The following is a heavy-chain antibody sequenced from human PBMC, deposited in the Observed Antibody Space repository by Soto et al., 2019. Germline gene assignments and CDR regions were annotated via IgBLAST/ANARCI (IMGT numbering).Heavy chain of an antibody. J-gene: IGHJ4*02. Sequence: GGSLRLSCAGTGFTFRSFAMSWVRQAPGKGLECVSYIRASGDNTYYADSVKGRFTISRDNSKNILYLQMNSLRAEDTAVYYCAKDLNIAARPIFDNWGQGTLVTVSS. V-gene: IGHV3-23*01. CDR1: GFTFRSFA. CDR3: AKDLNIAARPIFDN. CDR2: IRASGDNT. D-gene: IGHD2-15*01.